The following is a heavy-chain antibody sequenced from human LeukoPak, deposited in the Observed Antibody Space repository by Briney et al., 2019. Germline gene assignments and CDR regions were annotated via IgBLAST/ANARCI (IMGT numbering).Heavy chain of an antibody. CDR3: AREWGV. CDR1: GFTFSSYG. D-gene: IGHD1-26*01. CDR2: ISGSDRRT. J-gene: IGHJ6*04. Sequence: PGGSLRLSCAASGFTFSSYGMSWVRQAPGKGLEWVSVISGSDRRTYYADSVKGRFTISRDNAKNSVYLQMHSLRVEDTAVYYCAREWGVWGKGTTVTVSS. V-gene: IGHV3-23*01.